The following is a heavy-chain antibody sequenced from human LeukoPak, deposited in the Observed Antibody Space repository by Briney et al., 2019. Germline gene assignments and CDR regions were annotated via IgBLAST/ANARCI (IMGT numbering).Heavy chain of an antibody. J-gene: IGHJ4*02. D-gene: IGHD3-10*01. Sequence: GGSLRLSCAASGFTFSNAWMSWVRQAPGKGLECVGRIKSKIDGGTTDYAAPVKGRFTISRDDSKNTLFLQMNSLKTEDTAVYYCTTLVKGEDYFDYWGQGTLVTVSS. V-gene: IGHV3-15*01. CDR3: TTLVKGEDYFDY. CDR2: IKSKIDGGTT. CDR1: GFTFSNAW.